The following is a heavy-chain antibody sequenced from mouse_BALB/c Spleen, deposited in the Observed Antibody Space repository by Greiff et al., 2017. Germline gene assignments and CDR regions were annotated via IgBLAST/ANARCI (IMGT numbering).Heavy chain of an antibody. Sequence: DVQLQESGPGLVKPSQSLSLTCTVTGYSITSDYAWNWIRQFPGNKLEWMGYISYSGSTSYNPSLKSRISITRDTSKNQFFLQLNSVTTEDTATYYCARGASMDYWGQGTSVTVSS. D-gene: IGHD3-1*01. V-gene: IGHV3-2*02. CDR3: ARGASMDY. CDR2: ISYSGST. CDR1: GYSITSDYA. J-gene: IGHJ4*01.